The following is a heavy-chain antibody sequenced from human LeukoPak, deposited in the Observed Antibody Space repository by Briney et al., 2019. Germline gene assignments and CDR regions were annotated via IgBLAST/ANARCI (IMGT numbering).Heavy chain of an antibody. CDR2: ISGSGDST. V-gene: IGHV3-23*01. Sequence: GGSLRLSCTSSGFTFSPYAMSWVRQAPGKGLEWVSAISGSGDSTYYADSVKGRFTISRDNSKNTLYLQMNSLRAEDTAVYYCAKARSGSYYMSAFDIWGQGTMVTVSS. J-gene: IGHJ3*02. CDR1: GFTFSPYA. D-gene: IGHD3-10*01. CDR3: AKARSGSYYMSAFDI.